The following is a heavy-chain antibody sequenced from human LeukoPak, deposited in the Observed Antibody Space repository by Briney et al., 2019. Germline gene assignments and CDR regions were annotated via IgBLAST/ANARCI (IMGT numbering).Heavy chain of an antibody. D-gene: IGHD3-10*01. V-gene: IGHV3-66*01. J-gene: IGHJ6*03. CDR2: IYSGGST. CDR1: GFTVSSNY. Sequence: GGSLRLSCAASGFTVSSNYMSWVRQVPGKGLEWVSVIYSGGSTYYADSVKGRFTISRDNSKNALYLQMNSLRAEDTAVYYCASYYGSGRDYYYYYYMDVWGKGTTVTISS. CDR3: ASYYGSGRDYYYYYYMDV.